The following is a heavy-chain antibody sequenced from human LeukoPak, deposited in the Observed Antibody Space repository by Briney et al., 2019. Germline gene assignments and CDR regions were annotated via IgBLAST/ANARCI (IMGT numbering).Heavy chain of an antibody. Sequence: GGSLRLSCAASGFTFSSYSMNWVRQTPGKGLDWVSSTSGSSTYIYYADSVKGRFTISRDNAKNSLYLQMNSLRAEDTAVYYCARALEPSIAVIDYWGQGTLVTVSS. CDR3: ARALEPSIAVIDY. V-gene: IGHV3-21*01. D-gene: IGHD6-19*01. CDR2: TSGSSTYI. J-gene: IGHJ4*02. CDR1: GFTFSSYS.